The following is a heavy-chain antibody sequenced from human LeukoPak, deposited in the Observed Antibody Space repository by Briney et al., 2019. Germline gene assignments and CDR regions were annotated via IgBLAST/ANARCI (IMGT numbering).Heavy chain of an antibody. CDR3: ARAYWDP. CDR2: INTDGSGT. J-gene: IGHJ4*02. Sequence: GGSLRLSCAASGFTFSNYWMHWVRQVPGKGLLWVSYINTDGSGTIYTDSVKGRFTISRDNAKNTLYLQMNSLRAEDTAVYYCARAYWDPWGQGTLVTVSS. D-gene: IGHD1-26*01. V-gene: IGHV3-74*01. CDR1: GFTFSNYW.